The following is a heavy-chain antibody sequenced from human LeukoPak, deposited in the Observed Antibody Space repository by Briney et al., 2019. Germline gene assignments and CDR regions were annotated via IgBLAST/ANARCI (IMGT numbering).Heavy chain of an antibody. CDR2: ISGSGDTT. CDR3: ANPGGYSSRWFAFDF. D-gene: IGHD6-13*01. J-gene: IGHJ3*01. Sequence: PGGSLRLSCAASGFTFSSFATSWVRKAPGKGLEWVSDISGSGDTTYYADSVKGRPTISRDNSKNILYLQMNSLRAEDTAVYYCANPGGYSSRWFAFDFWGQGTLVTVSS. CDR1: GFTFSSFA. V-gene: IGHV3-23*01.